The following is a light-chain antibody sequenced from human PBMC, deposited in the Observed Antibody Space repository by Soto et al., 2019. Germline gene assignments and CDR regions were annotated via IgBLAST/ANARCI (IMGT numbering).Light chain of an antibody. V-gene: IGKV1-9*01. CDR2: GAS. Sequence: DIRLTQSPSFLSASVGDRVTITCRASQDITNYLAWYLQKPGKAPKLLIYGASTLQSGVPSRFSGSGSGTEFTLTVSSLQPEDFATYYCQQLNAYPHSFGGGTKVEIK. CDR1: QDITNY. J-gene: IGKJ4*01. CDR3: QQLNAYPHS.